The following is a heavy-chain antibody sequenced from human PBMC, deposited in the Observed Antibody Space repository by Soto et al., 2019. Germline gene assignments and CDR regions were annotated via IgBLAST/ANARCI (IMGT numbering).Heavy chain of an antibody. CDR1: GDSITSSNKY. CDR3: ARRSYDNSGYYYVDY. V-gene: IGHV4-39*01. D-gene: IGHD3-22*01. J-gene: IGHJ4*02. CDR2: TYYRGRA. Sequence: QLHLQESGPGLVKPSETLSLTCTVSGDSITSSNKYWGWARQPPGKGLEWIGSTYYRGRAYYSPSLKSRVTISIESSENQLSLKLSSVTAADTAVYYCARRSYDNSGYYYVDYWGQGTLVTVSS.